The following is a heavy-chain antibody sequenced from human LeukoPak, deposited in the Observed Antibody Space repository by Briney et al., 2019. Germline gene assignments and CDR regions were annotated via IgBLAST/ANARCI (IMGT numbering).Heavy chain of an antibody. Sequence: ASVKVSCKASGYTFTGYYMNWVRQAPGQGLEWMGWINPNSGGTNYAQKFQGRVTMTRDTSISTAYMELSRLRSDDTAVYYCARAPNDYSNYWFDPWGQGTLVTVSS. D-gene: IGHD4-11*01. J-gene: IGHJ5*02. V-gene: IGHV1-2*02. CDR2: INPNSGGT. CDR3: ARAPNDYSNYWFDP. CDR1: GYTFTGYY.